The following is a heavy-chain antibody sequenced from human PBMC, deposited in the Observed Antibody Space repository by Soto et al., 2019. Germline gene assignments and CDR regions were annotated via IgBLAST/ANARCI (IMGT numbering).Heavy chain of an antibody. Sequence: SETLSLTCTVSNGSISSNSYYWGWVRQPPGKGLEWIGTIYYSGSTYYNPSLKSRVTMSVDTSENQFSLKLRSVTAADTAVYYCASQSSSSHILSFNVWGQGTLVTVSS. CDR3: ASQSSSSHILSFNV. CDR2: IYYSGST. J-gene: IGHJ4*02. V-gene: IGHV4-39*01. D-gene: IGHD6-6*01. CDR1: NGSISSNSYY.